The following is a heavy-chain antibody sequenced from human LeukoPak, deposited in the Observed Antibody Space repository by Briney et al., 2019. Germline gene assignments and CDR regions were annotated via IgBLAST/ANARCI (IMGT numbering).Heavy chain of an antibody. CDR3: AKSRELIADFDY. CDR2: ISWNSGSI. V-gene: IGHV3-9*01. CDR1: GFTFDDYA. D-gene: IGHD6-13*01. Sequence: GGSLRLSCAASGFTFDDYAMHWVRQAPGKGLEWVSGISWNSGSIGYADSVKGRFTISRDNAKNSLYLQMNSLRAEDTALYYCAKSRELIADFDYWGQGTLVTVSP. J-gene: IGHJ4*02.